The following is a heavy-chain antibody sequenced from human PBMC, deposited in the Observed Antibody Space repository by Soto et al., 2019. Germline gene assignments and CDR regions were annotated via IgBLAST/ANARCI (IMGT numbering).Heavy chain of an antibody. CDR1: GFTFGDYA. CDR3: TRPIAAAGQEGYYFDY. CDR2: IRSKAYGGTT. D-gene: IGHD6-13*01. Sequence: TGGSLRLSCTASGFTFGDYAMSWFRQAPGKGLECVCFIRSKAYGGTTEYAASVKGRFTISRDDSKSIAYLQMNSLKTEDTAVYYCTRPIAAAGQEGYYFDYWGQGTLVTVSS. J-gene: IGHJ4*02. V-gene: IGHV3-49*03.